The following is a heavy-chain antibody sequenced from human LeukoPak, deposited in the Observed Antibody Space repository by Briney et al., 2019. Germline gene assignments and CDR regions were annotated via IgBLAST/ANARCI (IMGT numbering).Heavy chain of an antibody. CDR1: GYTFTGYY. CDR2: INPNSGGT. Sequence: GASVKVSCKASGYTFTGYYMHWVRQAPGQGREWMGWINPNSGGTNYAQKFQGRVTMTRDTSISTAYMELSRLRSDDTAVYYCARVNSSGLDAFDIWGQGTMVTVSS. J-gene: IGHJ3*02. CDR3: ARVNSSGLDAFDI. V-gene: IGHV1-2*02. D-gene: IGHD3-22*01.